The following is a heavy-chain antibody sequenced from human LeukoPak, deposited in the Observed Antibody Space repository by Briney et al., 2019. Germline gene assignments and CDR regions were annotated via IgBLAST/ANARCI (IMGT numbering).Heavy chain of an antibody. CDR2: IYSSGNT. Sequence: SETLSLTCTVSGGSISTTNYYWGWIRQPPGRDLEWIGSIYSSGNTYYNPSLESRVTISVDTSKNQLSLKLTSATAADTSVYYCARHSGLRSPFDPWGQGTLITVSS. J-gene: IGHJ5*02. CDR3: ARHSGLRSPFDP. V-gene: IGHV4-39*01. CDR1: GGSISTTNYY. D-gene: IGHD3-3*01.